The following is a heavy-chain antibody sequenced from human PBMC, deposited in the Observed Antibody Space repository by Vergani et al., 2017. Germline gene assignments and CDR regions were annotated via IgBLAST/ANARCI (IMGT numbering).Heavy chain of an antibody. CDR2: IYYSGST. D-gene: IGHD3-10*01. CDR3: ASYGSGSYLADFDY. CDR1: GGSIISGGYY. V-gene: IGHV4-31*03. J-gene: IGHJ4*02. Sequence: QVQLQESGPGLVKHSQTLSLTCTVSGGSIISGGYYWSWIRQHPGKGLEWIGYIYYSGSTYYNPSLKSRVTISVDTSKNQFSLKLSSVTASDTAAYYCASYGSGSYLADFDYWGQGTLVTVSS.